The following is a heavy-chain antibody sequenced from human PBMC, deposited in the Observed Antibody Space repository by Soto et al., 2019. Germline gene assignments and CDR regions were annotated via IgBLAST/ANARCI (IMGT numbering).Heavy chain of an antibody. CDR1: GGSISSYY. J-gene: IGHJ4*02. D-gene: IGHD5-12*01. CDR2: IYYSGST. Sequence: PSETLSLTCTVSGGSISSYYWSWIRQPPGKGLEWIGYIYYSGSTNYNPSLKSRVTISVDTSKNQSSLKLSSVTAADTAVYYCARNRDGYNEYYFDYWGQGTLVTVSS. CDR3: ARNRDGYNEYYFDY. V-gene: IGHV4-59*01.